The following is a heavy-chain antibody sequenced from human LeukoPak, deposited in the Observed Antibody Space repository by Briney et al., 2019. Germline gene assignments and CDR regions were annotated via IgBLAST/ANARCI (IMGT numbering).Heavy chain of an antibody. Sequence: GGSLRLSCAASGFTFSSYAMSWVRQAPGKGLEWVSAISGSGGSTYYADSVKGRFTISRDNSKNTLYLQMNSLRAEDTAVYYCAKEGIDYYDSSGLILGAFDIWGQGTMVTVSS. CDR1: GFTFSSYA. V-gene: IGHV3-23*01. J-gene: IGHJ3*02. CDR2: ISGSGGST. D-gene: IGHD3-22*01. CDR3: AKEGIDYYDSSGLILGAFDI.